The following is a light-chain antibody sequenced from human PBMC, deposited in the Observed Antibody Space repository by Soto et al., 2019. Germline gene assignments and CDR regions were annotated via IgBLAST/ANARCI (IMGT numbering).Light chain of an antibody. CDR3: QQYNNWPLT. Sequence: EILMTQSPPTLSVSPGERATLSCRASQSVSIHLAWYQQKLGQAPRVLIYGASTRATGIPARFSGSGSGTEFTLTISSLQSEDFAVYYCQQYNNWPLTFGRGTKVEIK. CDR1: QSVSIH. CDR2: GAS. V-gene: IGKV3-15*01. J-gene: IGKJ1*01.